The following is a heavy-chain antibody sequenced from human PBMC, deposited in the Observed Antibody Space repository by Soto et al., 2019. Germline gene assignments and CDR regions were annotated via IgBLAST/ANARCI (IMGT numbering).Heavy chain of an antibody. CDR3: ARHATDRYGPDF. D-gene: IGHD1-26*01. Sequence: GESLKISCKASGYSFISYWIGWVRQMPGEGLELMGIIYAGDSEIRYSPSFQGQVTISVDRAMSTAYLQWRSLKASDTAMYYCARHATDRYGPDFWGQGTLVTVSS. J-gene: IGHJ4*02. V-gene: IGHV5-51*01. CDR2: IYAGDSEI. CDR1: GYSFISYW.